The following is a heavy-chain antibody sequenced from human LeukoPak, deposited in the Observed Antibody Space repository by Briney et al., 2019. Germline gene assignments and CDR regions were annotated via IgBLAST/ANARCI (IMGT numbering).Heavy chain of an antibody. CDR2: IWYDGSNK. V-gene: IGHV3-33*06. CDR1: GFTFSIYG. D-gene: IGHD3-22*01. Sequence: GRSLRLSCAASGFTFSIYGMHWVRQAPGKGLEWVAVIWYDGSNKYYADSVKGRFTISRDNSKNTLYLQMNSLRAEDTAVYYCAKADHYYDSSGYYSYYFDYWGQGTLVTVSS. J-gene: IGHJ4*02. CDR3: AKADHYYDSSGYYSYYFDY.